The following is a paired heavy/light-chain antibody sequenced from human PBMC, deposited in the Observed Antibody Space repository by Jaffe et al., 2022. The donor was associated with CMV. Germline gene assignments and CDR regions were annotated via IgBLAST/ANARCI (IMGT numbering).Heavy chain of an antibody. CDR3: ARERVEAYYFEY. Sequence: QVQLVQSGAEVKKPGASVKVSCKASGYTLTSYHMHWVRQAPGQGLEWMGITRSSSGNAEYAQKFQGRVTLTRDTSTSTVYMELSSLTSEDTAVYYCARERVEAYYFEYWGQGTLVTVSS. CDR2: TRSSSGNA. J-gene: IGHJ4*02. V-gene: IGHV1-46*01. CDR1: GYTLTSYH.
Light chain of an antibody. CDR3: QQYGSLQYT. V-gene: IGKV3-20*01. CDR1: QSVSSSY. CDR2: GAS. J-gene: IGKJ2*01. Sequence: EIVLTQSPGTLSLSPGERATLSCRASQSVSSSYLVWYQQKSGQAPRLLIYGASSRAIGIPDRFSGSGSGTDFTLTISRLEPEDFAVYYCQQYGSLQYTFGQGTKLEIK.